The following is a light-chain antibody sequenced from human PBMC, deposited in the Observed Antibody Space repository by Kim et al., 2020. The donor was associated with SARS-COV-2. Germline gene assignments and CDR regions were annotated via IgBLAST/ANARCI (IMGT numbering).Light chain of an antibody. CDR1: CSNRGNKY. Sequence: GRNVTSSCARSCSNRGNKYVSWYQQLPATAPKRLIYDNNKRPSGSPDRFAGSRAGTSATLGITGLQTGDEADYYCGTWDSSLSAGVFGGGTQLTVL. CDR2: DNN. J-gene: IGLJ3*02. CDR3: GTWDSSLSAGV. V-gene: IGLV1-51*01.